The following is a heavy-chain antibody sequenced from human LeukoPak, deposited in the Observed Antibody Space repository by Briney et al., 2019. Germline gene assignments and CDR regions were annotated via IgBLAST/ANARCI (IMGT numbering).Heavy chain of an antibody. D-gene: IGHD3-22*01. CDR3: ARGYDRNGYQSRGFDY. CDR2: IYPSGDS. V-gene: IGHV4-61*02. Sequence: RSSETLSLTCTVSGGSISSGSFYWSWLRQTAGKGLEWIARIYPSGDSQYSPSFRSRATISLDTRNQFSLKLSSVTAADTAVYFCARGYDRNGYQSRGFDYWGRGALVNVSS. J-gene: IGHJ4*02. CDR1: GGSISSGSFY.